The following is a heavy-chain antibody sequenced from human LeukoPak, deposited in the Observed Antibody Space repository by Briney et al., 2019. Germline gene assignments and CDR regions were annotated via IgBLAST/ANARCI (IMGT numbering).Heavy chain of an antibody. CDR2: IYSGGTT. Sequence: PGGSLRLSCAASGFTVSSNYMSWVRQAPGKGLEWVSVIYSGGTTYYADSVKGRFTISRDSSKNTLYLQMNSLRAEDTAVYYCARTHYGSGADYWGQGTLVTASS. CDR1: GFTVSSNY. V-gene: IGHV3-53*01. J-gene: IGHJ4*02. D-gene: IGHD3-10*01. CDR3: ARTHYGSGADY.